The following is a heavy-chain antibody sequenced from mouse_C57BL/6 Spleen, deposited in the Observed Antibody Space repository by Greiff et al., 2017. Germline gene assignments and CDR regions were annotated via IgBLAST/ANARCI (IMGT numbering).Heavy chain of an antibody. CDR2: INPNNGGT. Sequence: VQLQQSGPELVKPGASVKMSCKASGYTFTDYNMHWVKQSHGKSLEWIGYINPNNGGTSYNQKFKGKATLTVNKSSSTAYMELRSLTSEDSAVYYCARGTVVAFNWYFDVWGTGTTVTVSS. CDR3: ARGTVVAFNWYFDV. D-gene: IGHD1-1*01. J-gene: IGHJ1*03. CDR1: GYTFTDYN. V-gene: IGHV1-22*01.